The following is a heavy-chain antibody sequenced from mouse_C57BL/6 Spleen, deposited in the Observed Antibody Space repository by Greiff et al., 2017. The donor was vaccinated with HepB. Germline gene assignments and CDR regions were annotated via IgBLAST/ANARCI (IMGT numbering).Heavy chain of an antibody. CDR1: GYTFTDYY. Sequence: VQLQQSGPVLVKPGASVKMSCKASGYTFTDYYMNWVKQSHGKSLEWIGVINPYNGGTSYNQKFKGKATLTVDKSSSTAYTELNSLTSEDSAVYYCAREEDGYYDYWGQGTTLTVSS. CDR3: AREEDGYYDY. D-gene: IGHD2-3*01. J-gene: IGHJ2*01. V-gene: IGHV1-19*01. CDR2: INPYNGGT.